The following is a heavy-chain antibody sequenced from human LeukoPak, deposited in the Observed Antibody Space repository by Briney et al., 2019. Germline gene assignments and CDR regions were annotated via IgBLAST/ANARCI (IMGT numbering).Heavy chain of an antibody. D-gene: IGHD1-26*01. J-gene: IGHJ4*02. CDR1: GGSISGYY. CDR2: ISYSGGT. V-gene: IGHV4-59*08. Sequence: PSGTLSLTCTVSGGSISGYYWSWIRQPPGEGLEWIGFISYSGGTNYNPSLKSRVTISVDTSKNQFSLKLNSVTAADTAVYYCARHGGSYTFDYWGQGTLVTVSS. CDR3: ARHGGSYTFDY.